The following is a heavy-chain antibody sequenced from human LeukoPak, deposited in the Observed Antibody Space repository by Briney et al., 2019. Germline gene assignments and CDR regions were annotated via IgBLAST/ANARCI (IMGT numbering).Heavy chain of an antibody. V-gene: IGHV3-23*01. CDR1: RFTFSSYA. J-gene: IGHJ4*02. CDR3: AKVSFVWEYGSGSYFDY. CDR2: ISSIDGST. Sequence: GGSLRLSCVASRFTFSSYAMSWVRQAPGKGLEWVSGISSIDGSTYYADSVKGRFTISRDNSKNTLYLQMNSLRAEDTAVYYCAKVSFVWEYGSGSYFDYWGQGTLVTVSS. D-gene: IGHD3-10*01.